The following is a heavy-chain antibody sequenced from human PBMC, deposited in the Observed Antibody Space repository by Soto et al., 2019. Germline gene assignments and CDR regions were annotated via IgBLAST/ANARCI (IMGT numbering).Heavy chain of an antibody. CDR2: IYYSGST. J-gene: IGHJ4*02. CDR1: GGSISRTSYY. Sequence: SETLSLTCTVSGGSISRTSYYWGWIRQPPGKGLEWIGSIYYSGSTYYNPSLKSRVNISVDTSKNQFSLKLSSVIAADTAVYYCARVGESGYSYGPYYWGQGTLVTVSS. CDR3: ARVGESGYSYGPYY. V-gene: IGHV4-39*01. D-gene: IGHD5-18*01.